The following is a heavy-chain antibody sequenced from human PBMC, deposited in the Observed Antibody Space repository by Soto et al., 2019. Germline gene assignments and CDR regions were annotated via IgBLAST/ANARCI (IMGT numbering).Heavy chain of an antibody. CDR1: GFTFSIYA. D-gene: IGHD6-19*01. Sequence: QVQLVESGGGVVQPGRSLRLSCAASGFTFSIYAMHWVRQAPGKGLEWVAVISYDGRNKFYADSVKGRFTISRDNSKNTLYLQMNGLRPEDTAVYYWASGQWLEQYFDYWGQGTLVTVSS. V-gene: IGHV3-30*04. J-gene: IGHJ4*02. CDR2: ISYDGRNK. CDR3: ASGQWLEQYFDY.